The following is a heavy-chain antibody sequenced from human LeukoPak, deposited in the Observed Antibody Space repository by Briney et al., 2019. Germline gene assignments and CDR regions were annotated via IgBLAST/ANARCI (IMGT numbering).Heavy chain of an antibody. Sequence: PGGSLRLSCAASGFTFSSYSMNWVRQAPGKGLEWVSSISSSSSYIYYADSVKGRFTISRDNAKNSLYLQMNSLRAEDTAVYYCARDLARGPPGGLLWFGDDGRWFDPWGQGTLVTVSS. CDR3: ARDLARGPPGGLLWFGDDGRWFDP. CDR1: GFTFSSYS. V-gene: IGHV3-21*01. J-gene: IGHJ5*02. CDR2: ISSSSSYI. D-gene: IGHD3-10*01.